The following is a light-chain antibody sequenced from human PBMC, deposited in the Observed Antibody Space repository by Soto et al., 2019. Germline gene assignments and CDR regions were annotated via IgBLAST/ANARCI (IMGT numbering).Light chain of an antibody. V-gene: IGLV2-8*01. Sequence: QSVLTQPPSASGSPGQSVTISCTGTSGDVGGYDYVSWYQQHPGKAPKLMIYEVTKRPLGVPDRFSGSKSGNTASLTVSGLQAEDEADYYCSSYAGSDNPYVFGTGTKV. CDR1: SGDVGGYDY. CDR3: SSYAGSDNPYV. CDR2: EVT. J-gene: IGLJ1*01.